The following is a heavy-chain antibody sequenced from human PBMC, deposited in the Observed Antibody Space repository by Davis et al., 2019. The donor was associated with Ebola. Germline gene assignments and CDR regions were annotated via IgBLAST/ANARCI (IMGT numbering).Heavy chain of an antibody. Sequence: PGGSLRLSCAASGFTFSSYAMHWVRQAPGKGLEWVAVISYDGSNKYYADSVKGRFTISRDNSKNTLYLQMNSLRAEDTAVYHCARGSGGGGFDYWGQGTLVTVSS. CDR3: ARGSGGGGFDY. D-gene: IGHD2-15*01. V-gene: IGHV3-30-3*01. J-gene: IGHJ4*02. CDR2: ISYDGSNK. CDR1: GFTFSSYA.